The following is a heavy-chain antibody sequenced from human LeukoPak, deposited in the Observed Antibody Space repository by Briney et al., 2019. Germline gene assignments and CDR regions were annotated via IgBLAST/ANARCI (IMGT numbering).Heavy chain of an antibody. J-gene: IGHJ4*02. CDR3: ARVPTTADD. CDR1: GFTFSSYA. V-gene: IGHV3-23*01. CDR2: ISGSGGST. Sequence: GGSLRLSCAASGFTFSSYAISWVRQAPGKGLEWVSAISGSGGSTYYADSVKGRFTISRDNSNNTLYLQMSSLTAEDTAVYYCARVPTTADDWGQGTLVTVSS. D-gene: IGHD4-11*01.